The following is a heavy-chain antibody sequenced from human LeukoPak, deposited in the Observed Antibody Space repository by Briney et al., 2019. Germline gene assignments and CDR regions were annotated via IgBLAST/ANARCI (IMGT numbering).Heavy chain of an antibody. CDR1: GFTFSSYA. CDR2: ISGSVGST. J-gene: IGHJ6*02. V-gene: IGHV3-23*01. D-gene: IGHD2-15*01. Sequence: GGSLRLSCAASGFTFSSYAVSWVRQAPGKGLEWVSAISGSVGSTYYADSVKGRFTTSRDNSKNTLYLQMNSLRAEDTAVYYCAKDRSVVAAVYYYYGMDVWGQGTTVTVSS. CDR3: AKDRSVVAAVYYYYGMDV.